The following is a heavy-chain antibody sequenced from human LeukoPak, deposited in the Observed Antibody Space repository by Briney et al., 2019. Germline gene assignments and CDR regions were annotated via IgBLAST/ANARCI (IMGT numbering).Heavy chain of an antibody. CDR1: GFTFSSYS. CDR2: ISSSSTI. V-gene: IGHV3-48*01. Sequence: GGSLRLSCAASGFTFSSYSMNWVRQAPGKGLEWVSYISSSSTIYYADSVKGRFTISRDNAKNSLYLQMNSLRAEDTAVYYCARGAWGFDYWGQGTLVTVSS. D-gene: IGHD3-16*01. J-gene: IGHJ4*02. CDR3: ARGAWGFDY.